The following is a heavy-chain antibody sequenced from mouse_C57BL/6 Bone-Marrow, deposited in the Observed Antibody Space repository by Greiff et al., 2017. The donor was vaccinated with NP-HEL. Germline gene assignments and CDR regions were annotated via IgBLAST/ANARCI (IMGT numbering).Heavy chain of an antibody. V-gene: IGHV5-12*01. CDR3: ARLTGTYYFDY. CDR2: ISNGGGST. J-gene: IGHJ2*01. Sequence: EVKVEESGGGLVQPGGSLKLSCAASGFTFSDYYMYWVRQTPEKRLEWVAYISNGGGSTYYPDTVKGRFTISRDNAKNTLYLQMSRLKSEDTAMYYCARLTGTYYFDYWGQGTTLTVSS. CDR1: GFTFSDYY. D-gene: IGHD4-1*01.